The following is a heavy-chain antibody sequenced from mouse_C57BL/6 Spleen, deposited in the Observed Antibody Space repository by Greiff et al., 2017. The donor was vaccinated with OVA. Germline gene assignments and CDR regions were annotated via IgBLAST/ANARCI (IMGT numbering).Heavy chain of an antibody. CDR1: GYSITSGYY. Sequence: EVQVVESGPGLVKPSQSLSLTCSVTGYSITSGYYWNWIRQFPGNKLEWMGYISYDGSNNYNPSLKNRISITRDTSKNQFFLKLNSVTTEDTATYYCARAVLRFWYFDVWGTGTTVTVSS. J-gene: IGHJ1*03. CDR2: ISYDGSN. V-gene: IGHV3-6*01. D-gene: IGHD1-1*01. CDR3: ARAVLRFWYFDV.